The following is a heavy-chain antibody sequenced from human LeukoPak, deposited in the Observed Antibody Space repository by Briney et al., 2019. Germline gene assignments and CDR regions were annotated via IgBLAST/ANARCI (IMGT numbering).Heavy chain of an antibody. D-gene: IGHD3-10*01. Sequence: GGSLRLSCAASGFTFSSYAMSWVRQAPGKGLEWVSAISGSGGSTYYADSVKGRFTISRDNSKNTLYLQMNSLRAEDTAVYYCAKDAMVREVIIYRFDYWGQGTLVTVSS. J-gene: IGHJ4*02. CDR3: AKDAMVREVIIYRFDY. CDR1: GFTFSSYA. CDR2: ISGSGGST. V-gene: IGHV3-23*01.